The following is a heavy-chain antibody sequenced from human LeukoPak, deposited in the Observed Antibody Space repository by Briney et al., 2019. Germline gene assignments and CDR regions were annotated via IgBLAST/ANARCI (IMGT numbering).Heavy chain of an antibody. J-gene: IGHJ6*03. CDR1: GDSISSGSYY. CDR2: IYTSGST. CDR3: ARVVVVPAAIFYYYYYMDV. Sequence: SQTLSLTCTVSGDSISSGSYYWRWLRQPAGKGLEWIGRIYTSGSTNYNPSLKGRVTISVDTSKNQFSLKLSSVTAADTAVYYCARVVVVPAAIFYYYYYMDVWGKGTTVTVSS. D-gene: IGHD2-2*01. V-gene: IGHV4-61*02.